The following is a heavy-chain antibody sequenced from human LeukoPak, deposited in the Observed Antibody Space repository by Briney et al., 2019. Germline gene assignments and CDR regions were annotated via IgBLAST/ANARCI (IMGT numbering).Heavy chain of an antibody. CDR2: IDSSSRYI. CDR1: GFTFSSYN. V-gene: IGHV3-21*01. CDR3: ATAAYKSGHLYSFDS. Sequence: PGGSLRLSCAASGFTFSSYNMDWVRQAPGKGLEWVSFIDSSSRYIYQADSVKGRFTISRDNAKSSVFLQMNSLRAEDTAVYYCATAAYKSGHLYSFDSWGQGTLVTVSS. J-gene: IGHJ4*02. D-gene: IGHD2-21*01.